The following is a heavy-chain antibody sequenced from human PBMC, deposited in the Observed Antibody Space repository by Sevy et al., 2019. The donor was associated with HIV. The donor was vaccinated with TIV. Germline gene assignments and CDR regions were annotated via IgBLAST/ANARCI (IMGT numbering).Heavy chain of an antibody. Sequence: GGSLRLSCAASGFTFSSYAMTWVRQAPGKGLEWVSIITGSGGDTYYADSVKGRFTIFRDNSKNTLYLQMNSLRAEDTAIYYCATRGKYYDSSGDYFGLDVWVQGTTVTVSS. J-gene: IGHJ6*02. CDR2: ITGSGGDT. V-gene: IGHV3-23*01. CDR3: ATRGKYYDSSGDYFGLDV. CDR1: GFTFSSYA. D-gene: IGHD3-22*01.